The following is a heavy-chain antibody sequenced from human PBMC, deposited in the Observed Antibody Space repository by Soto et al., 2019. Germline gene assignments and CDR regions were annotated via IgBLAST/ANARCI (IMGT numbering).Heavy chain of an antibody. Sequence: SETLSLTCAVSGGSISSGGYSWSWIRQPPGKSLEWIGYIYHSGSTYYNPSLKSRVTISVDRSKNQFSLKLSSVTAADTAVYYCARDQDALWFGELYYWGQGTLVTVSS. D-gene: IGHD3-10*01. CDR1: GGSISSGGYS. CDR3: ARDQDALWFGELYY. J-gene: IGHJ4*02. V-gene: IGHV4-30-2*01. CDR2: IYHSGST.